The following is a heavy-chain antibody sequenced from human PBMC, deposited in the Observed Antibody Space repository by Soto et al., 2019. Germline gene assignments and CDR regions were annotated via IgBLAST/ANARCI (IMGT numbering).Heavy chain of an antibody. D-gene: IGHD3-9*01. J-gene: IGHJ6*02. CDR1: GGSVSSGSYY. CDR2: IYYSGST. Sequence: SETLSLTCTVSGGSVSSGSYYWSWIRQPPGKGLEWIGYIYYSGSTNYNPSLKSRVTISVDTSKNQFSLKLSSVTAADTAVYYCARDRGLTWLSQPTDAASIYYGMDVWGQGTTVTVYS. V-gene: IGHV4-61*01. CDR3: ARDRGLTWLSQPTDAASIYYGMDV.